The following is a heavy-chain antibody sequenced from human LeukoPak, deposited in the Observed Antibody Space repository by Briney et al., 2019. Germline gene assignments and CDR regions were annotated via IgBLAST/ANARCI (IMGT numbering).Heavy chain of an antibody. J-gene: IGHJ4*02. CDR3: ARDISTVTTTEDY. V-gene: IGHV3-21*01. D-gene: IGHD4-17*01. Sequence: GGSLRLSRAASGFTFSRSSMNWVRQAPGKGLEWVASISSSSPYIYYTDSVKGRFTISRDNAKNSLYLQMNSLRAEDTAVYYCARDISTVTTTEDYWGQGTLVTVSS. CDR2: ISSSSPYI. CDR1: GFTFSRSS.